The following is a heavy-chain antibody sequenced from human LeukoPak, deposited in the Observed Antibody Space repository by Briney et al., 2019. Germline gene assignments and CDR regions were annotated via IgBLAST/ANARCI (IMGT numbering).Heavy chain of an antibody. CDR1: GFTVSSNY. CDR3: ARSGTDYGDPQAPALYWYFDL. J-gene: IGHJ2*01. CDR2: IYSGGST. V-gene: IGHV3-66*01. Sequence: GGSLRLSCAASGFTVSSNYMSWVRQAPGKGLEWVSVIYSGGSTYYADSVKGGFTISRDNSKNTLYLQMNSLRAEDTAVYYCARSGTDYGDPQAPALYWYFDLWGRGTLVTVSS. D-gene: IGHD1-14*01.